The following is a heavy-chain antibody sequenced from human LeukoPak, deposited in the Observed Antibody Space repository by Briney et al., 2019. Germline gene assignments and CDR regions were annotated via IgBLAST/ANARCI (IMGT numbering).Heavy chain of an antibody. J-gene: IGHJ4*02. V-gene: IGHV3-48*04. CDR3: ARVSIAAAGIDY. CDR2: ISSSGSTI. D-gene: IGHD6-13*01. Sequence: GGSLRLSCAASGFTFSSYGMIWVRQAPGKGLEWVSYISSSGSTIYYADSVKGRFTISRDNAKNSLYLQMNSLRAEDTAVYYCARVSIAAAGIDYWGQGTLATVSS. CDR1: GFTFSSYG.